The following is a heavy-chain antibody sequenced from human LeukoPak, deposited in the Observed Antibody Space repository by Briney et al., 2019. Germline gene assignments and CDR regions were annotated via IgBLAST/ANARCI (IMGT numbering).Heavy chain of an antibody. Sequence: GASVKVSCKASGYTFTGYYMHWVRQAPGQGLEWMGRINPNSGGTNYAQKFQGRVTMTRDTSISTAYMELSRLRSDDTAVYYCARGSFYDFNWFDPWGQRTLVTVSS. CDR2: INPNSGGT. D-gene: IGHD3/OR15-3a*01. CDR3: ARGSFYDFNWFDP. J-gene: IGHJ5*02. CDR1: GYTFTGYY. V-gene: IGHV1-2*06.